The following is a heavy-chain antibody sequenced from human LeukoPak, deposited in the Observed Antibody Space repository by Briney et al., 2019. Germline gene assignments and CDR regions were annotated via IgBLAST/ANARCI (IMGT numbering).Heavy chain of an antibody. CDR3: AKDMEIAVAGGVIDY. V-gene: IGHV3-43D*03. D-gene: IGHD6-19*01. Sequence: GGSLRLSCAASGFTFDDYAMHWVRQAPGKGLEWVSLISWDGGSTYYADSVKGRFTISRDNSKNSLYLQMNSLRAEDTALYYCAKDMEIAVAGGVIDYWGQGTLVTVSS. CDR2: ISWDGGST. J-gene: IGHJ4*02. CDR1: GFTFDDYA.